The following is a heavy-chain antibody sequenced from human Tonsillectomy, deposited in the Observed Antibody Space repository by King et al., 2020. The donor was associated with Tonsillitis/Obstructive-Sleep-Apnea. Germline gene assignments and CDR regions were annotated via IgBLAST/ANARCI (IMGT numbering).Heavy chain of an antibody. D-gene: IGHD6-6*01. J-gene: IGHJ3*02. CDR1: GGSISSSSYY. V-gene: IGHV4-39*01. CDR3: ASPPSLGLEGSGSSPDDAFDI. CDR2: IYYSGST. Sequence: QLQESGPGLVKPSETLSLTCTVSGGSISSSSYYWGWIRQPPGKGLEWIGSIYYSGSTYYNPSLKSRVTISVDTSKNQFSLKLSSVTAADTAVYYCASPPSLGLEGSGSSPDDAFDIWGQGTMVTVSS.